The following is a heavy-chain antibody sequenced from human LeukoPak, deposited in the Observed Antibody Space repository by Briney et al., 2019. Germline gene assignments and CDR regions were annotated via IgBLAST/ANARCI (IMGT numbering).Heavy chain of an antibody. CDR2: ISGSGGST. CDR1: GFTFSSYA. D-gene: IGHD3-3*01. Sequence: PGGSLRLSCAASGFTFSSYAMSRVRQAPGKGLEWVSAISGSGGSTYFADSVKGRFTISRDNSKNTLYLQMNSLRAEDTAVYYCAKDPPTLYDFWSGYYLGYWGQGTLVTVSS. V-gene: IGHV3-23*01. J-gene: IGHJ1*01. CDR3: AKDPPTLYDFWSGYYLGY.